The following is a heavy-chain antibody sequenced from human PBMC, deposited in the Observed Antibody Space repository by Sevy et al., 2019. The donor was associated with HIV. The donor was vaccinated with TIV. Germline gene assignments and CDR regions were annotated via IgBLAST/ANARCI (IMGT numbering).Heavy chain of an antibody. D-gene: IGHD2-21*02. CDR2: INWNGVGT. CDR3: ARERSCGGDCYYFDY. J-gene: IGHJ4*02. Sequence: GGSLRLSCAASGLNFDDYGMSWVRQAPGKGLEWVSAINWNGVGTSYADSVKGRFTISRDNAKNSLYVQMKSLRAEDTALYYCARERSCGGDCYYFDYWGQGTLVTVSS. CDR1: GLNFDDYG. V-gene: IGHV3-20*04.